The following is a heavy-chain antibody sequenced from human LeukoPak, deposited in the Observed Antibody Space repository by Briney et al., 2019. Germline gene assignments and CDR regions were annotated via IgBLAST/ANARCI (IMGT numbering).Heavy chain of an antibody. J-gene: IGHJ3*02. CDR2: INPNSGGT. CDR3: AVGKYSGSYMAPDDAFDI. CDR1: GYTFTRYY. D-gene: IGHD1-26*01. V-gene: IGHV1-2*06. Sequence: ASVKVSCKASGYTFTRYYMHWVRQAPGQGREWMGRINPNSGGTNYAQKLQGRVTMTTDTSTNPAYMELRSLRSDDTAVYYCAVGKYSGSYMAPDDAFDIWGQGTVVTVSS.